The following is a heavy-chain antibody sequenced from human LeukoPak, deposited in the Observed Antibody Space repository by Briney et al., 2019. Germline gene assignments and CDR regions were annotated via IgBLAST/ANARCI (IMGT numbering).Heavy chain of an antibody. Sequence: ASVKVSCKASGYTFTSYDIKWVRQATGQGLEWMGRMNPNSGNTGYAQKFQGRVTMTRNTSISTAYMELSSLTSEDTAMYYCAIGRGGQQLGDYWGQGTLVTVSS. V-gene: IGHV1-8*01. CDR1: GYTFTSYD. CDR3: AIGRGGQQLGDY. CDR2: MNPNSGNT. J-gene: IGHJ4*02. D-gene: IGHD6-13*01.